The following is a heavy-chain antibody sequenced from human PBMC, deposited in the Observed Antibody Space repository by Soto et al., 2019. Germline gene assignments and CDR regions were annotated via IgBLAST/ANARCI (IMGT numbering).Heavy chain of an antibody. CDR1: GLTFSNAW. Sequence: GESLKISCAASGLTFSNAWMNWVRQAPGKGLEWVGRIKSKTDGGTTDYAAPVKGKFTISRDDSKNTLYLQMNSLKTEDTAVYYCTTVLRYFDWDFDYWGQGTLVTVSS. CDR3: TTVLRYFDWDFDY. CDR2: IKSKTDGGTT. J-gene: IGHJ4*02. D-gene: IGHD3-9*01. V-gene: IGHV3-15*07.